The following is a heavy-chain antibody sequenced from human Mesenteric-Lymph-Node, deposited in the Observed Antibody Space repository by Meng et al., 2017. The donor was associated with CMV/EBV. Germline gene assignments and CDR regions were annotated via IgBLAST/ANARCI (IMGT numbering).Heavy chain of an antibody. CDR2: INPYNGNT. Sequence: SGYTFTSYAVDWVRQAPGQGLEWMGWINPYNGNTKYAQKLQGRVTMTTDTSTSTAYMELRSLKSDDTAIYYCAIQSASYFDTSGYYYWGQGTLVTVSS. CDR3: AIQSASYFDTSGYYY. V-gene: IGHV1-18*04. CDR1: GYTFTSYA. J-gene: IGHJ4*02. D-gene: IGHD3-22*01.